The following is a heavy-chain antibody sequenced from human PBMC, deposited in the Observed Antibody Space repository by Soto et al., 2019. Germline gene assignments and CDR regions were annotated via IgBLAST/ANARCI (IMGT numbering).Heavy chain of an antibody. CDR2: ISTGGSSI. Sequence: GALRLSCAASGFTFNTYSMNWVRQAPGKGLEWVSSISTGGSSIVYADSVRGRFSISRDNTSNSLYLQMNSLRAEDTAVYYCARHHFGSSSDYWGHGTLVTVSS. D-gene: IGHD3-10*01. CDR3: ARHHFGSSSDY. J-gene: IGHJ4*01. V-gene: IGHV3-21*01. CDR1: GFTFNTYS.